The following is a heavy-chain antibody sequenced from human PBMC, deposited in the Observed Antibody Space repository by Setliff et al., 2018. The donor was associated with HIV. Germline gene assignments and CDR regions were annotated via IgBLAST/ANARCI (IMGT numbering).Heavy chain of an antibody. CDR2: IFYSGIT. V-gene: IGHV4-39*07. Sequence: SETLSLTCTVSGVPTSASTYYWGWIRQPPGKGLEWIGSIFYSGITYYNPSLKSRVTISVDTSKNQFSLKLSSVTAADTAVYYCARVPGYSSGTSYMDVWGKGTTVTVS. J-gene: IGHJ6*03. CDR1: GVPTSASTYY. D-gene: IGHD6-19*01. CDR3: ARVPGYSSGTSYMDV.